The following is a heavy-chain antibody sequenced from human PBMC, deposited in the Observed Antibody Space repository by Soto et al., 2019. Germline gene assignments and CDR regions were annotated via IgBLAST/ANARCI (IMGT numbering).Heavy chain of an antibody. CDR1: GFTFSSYG. CDR3: APPIGFDP. CDR2: ILYDGSNK. Sequence: QVQLVESGGGVVQPGRSLRLSCAASGFTFSSYGMHWVRQAPGKGLEWVAVILYDGSNKYYADSVKGRFTISRDNYKNTLYLQMNSLRAEDTAVYYCAPPIGFDPWGHGTLVTVSS. V-gene: IGHV3-30*03. J-gene: IGHJ5*02. D-gene: IGHD2-15*01.